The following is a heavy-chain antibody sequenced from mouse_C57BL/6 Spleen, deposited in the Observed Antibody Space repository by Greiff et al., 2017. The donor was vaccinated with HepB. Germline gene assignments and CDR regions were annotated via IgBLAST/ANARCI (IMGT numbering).Heavy chain of an antibody. CDR3: ARDELGSFAY. CDR1: GYSITSGYY. D-gene: IGHD1-2*01. V-gene: IGHV3-6*01. J-gene: IGHJ3*01. Sequence: VQLQQSGPGLVKPSQSLSLTCSVTGYSITSGYYWNWIRQFPGNKLEWMGYISYDGSNNYNPSLKNRISITRDTSKNQFFLKLNSVTTEDTATYYCARDELGSFAYWGQGTLVTVSA. CDR2: ISYDGSN.